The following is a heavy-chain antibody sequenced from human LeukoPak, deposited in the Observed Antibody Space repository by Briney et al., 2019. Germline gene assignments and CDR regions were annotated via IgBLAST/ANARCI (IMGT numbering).Heavy chain of an antibody. CDR2: ISAYNGNT. CDR1: GYTFTSYG. CDR3: ARRDAAYCGGDCYLDY. D-gene: IGHD2-21*02. J-gene: IGHJ4*02. V-gene: IGHV1-18*01. Sequence: GASVKVSCKASGYTFTSYGISWVRQAPGQGLEGMGWISAYNGNTNYAQKLQGRVTMTTDTSTSTAYMELRSLRSDDTAVYYCARRDAAYCGGDCYLDYWGQGTLVTVSS.